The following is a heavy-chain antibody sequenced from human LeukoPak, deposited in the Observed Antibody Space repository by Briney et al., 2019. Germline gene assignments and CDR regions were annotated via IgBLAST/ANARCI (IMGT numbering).Heavy chain of an antibody. CDR2: INPSGGST. V-gene: IGHV1-46*01. D-gene: IGHD3-22*01. CDR1: GYTFTTYY. CDR3: ARDLDSSGHGDYFDY. J-gene: IGHJ4*02. Sequence: ASVKVSCKASGYTFTTYYMHWVRQAPGQGLEWMGIINPSGGSTSNAQKFQGRVTMTRDTSTSTVYMELSSLRSEDTAVYYCARDLDSSGHGDYFDYWGQGTLVTVSS.